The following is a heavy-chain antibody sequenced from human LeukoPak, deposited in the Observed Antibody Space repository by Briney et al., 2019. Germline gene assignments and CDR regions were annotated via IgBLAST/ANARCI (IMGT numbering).Heavy chain of an antibody. D-gene: IGHD2/OR15-2a*01. CDR3: ARAFRAPYSDL. V-gene: IGHV4-39*01. Sequence: SETLSLTCTVSGGSITTSSYYWGWIRQPPGKGLEWIGIMYYSGSTYYNPSLKGRVTISVDTSKNQFSLKLSSVTAADTAVYYCARAFRAPYSDLWGRGTLVTVSS. CDR1: GGSITTSSYY. CDR2: MYYSGST. J-gene: IGHJ2*01.